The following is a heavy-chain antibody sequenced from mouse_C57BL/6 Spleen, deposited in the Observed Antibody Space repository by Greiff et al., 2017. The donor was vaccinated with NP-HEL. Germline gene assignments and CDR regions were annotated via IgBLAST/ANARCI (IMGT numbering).Heavy chain of an antibody. CDR3: ARWGRDY. Sequence: VQLQQSGPELVKPGASVKISCKASGYTFTDYYINWVKQRPGQGLAWIGWIYPGSGNTKYNEKFKGKATLTVDTSSSTAYMQLSSLTSEDSAVYFCARWGRDYWGQGTTLTVSS. CDR2: IYPGSGNT. CDR1: GYTFTDYY. V-gene: IGHV1-84*01. D-gene: IGHD3-3*01. J-gene: IGHJ2*01.